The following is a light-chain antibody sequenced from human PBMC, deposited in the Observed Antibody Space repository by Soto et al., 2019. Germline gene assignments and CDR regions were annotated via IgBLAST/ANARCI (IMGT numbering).Light chain of an antibody. Sequence: EIVMTQSPATLSVSPGERATLSCRASQSVSSNLAWYQQKPGQAPSLLIYGASTRATGIPARFSGSGSGTDFTLSISSLQSEDFAVYYCQQYDNWPLLFGQGTRLEMK. CDR3: QQYDNWPLL. CDR2: GAS. J-gene: IGKJ5*01. V-gene: IGKV3-15*01. CDR1: QSVSSN.